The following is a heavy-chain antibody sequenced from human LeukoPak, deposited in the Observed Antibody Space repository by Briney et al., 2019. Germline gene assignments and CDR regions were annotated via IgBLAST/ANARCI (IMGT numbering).Heavy chain of an antibody. CDR3: ASDPPYTSSSAW. CDR1: GFTFTSTA. V-gene: IGHV1-58*01. D-gene: IGHD2-2*01. CDR2: ILVGSGNT. Sequence: ASVTVSCKASGFTFTSTAVQWVRQARGQRLEWIGWILVGSGNTNYAQMFQERVTLTWDVSTSTAYMVLSSLRSEDTAIYYCASDPPYTSSSAWWGQGTLVTASS. J-gene: IGHJ4*02.